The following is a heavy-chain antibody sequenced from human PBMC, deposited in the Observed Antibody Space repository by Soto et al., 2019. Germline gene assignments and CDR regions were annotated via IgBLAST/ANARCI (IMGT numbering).Heavy chain of an antibody. CDR1: GFTFSNAW. Sequence: GGSLRLSCAASGFTFSNAWMNWVRQAPGKGLEWVGRIKSKTDGGTTDYAAPVKGRFTISRDDSKNTLYLQMNSLKTEDTAVYYCTTRSEEYYYDSSGYSFKALLDYWGQGTLVTVSS. CDR2: IKSKTDGGTT. D-gene: IGHD3-22*01. V-gene: IGHV3-15*07. CDR3: TTRSEEYYYDSSGYSFKALLDY. J-gene: IGHJ4*02.